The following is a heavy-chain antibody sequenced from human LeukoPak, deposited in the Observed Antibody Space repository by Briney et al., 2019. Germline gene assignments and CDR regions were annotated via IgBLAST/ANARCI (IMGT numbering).Heavy chain of an antibody. D-gene: IGHD3-3*01. CDR2: IGGTGLSI. V-gene: IGHV3-23*01. Sequence: GGSLRLSCAGSGFIFSNYGMNWVRQAPGEGLEWIAGIGGTGLSIDYTASVKGRFTISRDNSKNTLYLQMNSLRAEDTAVYYCAKGGTMKDWFDPWGRGTLVTVSS. CDR3: AKGGTMKDWFDP. CDR1: GFIFSNYG. J-gene: IGHJ5*02.